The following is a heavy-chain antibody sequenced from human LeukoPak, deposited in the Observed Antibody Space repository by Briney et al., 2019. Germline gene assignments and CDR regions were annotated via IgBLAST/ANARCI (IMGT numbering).Heavy chain of an antibody. CDR2: ISSSGTYI. CDR1: EFTFSTYS. V-gene: IGHV3-21*01. Sequence: GGSLRLSCAASEFTFSTYSMNWVRQAPGKGLEWVSSISSSGTYIYYADSVKGRFTISRDNAKNSLYLQMNSLRAEDTAVYYRASIYCSSTSCYAGGVNYWGQGTLVTVSS. CDR3: ASIYCSSTSCYAGGVNY. D-gene: IGHD2-2*01. J-gene: IGHJ4*02.